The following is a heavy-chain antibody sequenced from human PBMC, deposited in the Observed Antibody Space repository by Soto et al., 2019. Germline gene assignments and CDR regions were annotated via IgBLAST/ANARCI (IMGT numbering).Heavy chain of an antibody. CDR2: TYYRCKWYS. V-gene: IGHV6-1*01. CDR1: GDSFSRNRPP. CDR3: ASGARIRRP. J-gene: IGHJ4*02. Sequence: QTVSLTHGLPGDSFSRNRPPGNCIRLSTSRGLEWLGRTYYRCKWYSVYAPFVKGRISINQDTSKKQLSLQLNSVTPADPAVYYCASGARIRRPWGQGTLVTASS. D-gene: IGHD1-1*01.